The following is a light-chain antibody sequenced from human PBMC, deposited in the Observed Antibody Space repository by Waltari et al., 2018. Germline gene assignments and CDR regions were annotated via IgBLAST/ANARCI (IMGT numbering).Light chain of an antibody. J-gene: IGLJ1*01. CDR1: SSDVGGYNY. CDR2: EVI. V-gene: IGLV2-8*01. Sequence: QSALTQPPSASGSLGQSVTISCTGTSSDVGGYNYVSWYQQHPGKAPKLMIYEVIKPPSGVPDRFSGSKSGNTASLTVSGLQAEDEADYYCSSYGGSNNYVFGTGTTVTVL. CDR3: SSYGGSNNYV.